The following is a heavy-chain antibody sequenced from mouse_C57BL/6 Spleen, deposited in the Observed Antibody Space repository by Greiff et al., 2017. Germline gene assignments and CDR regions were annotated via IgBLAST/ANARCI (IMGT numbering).Heavy chain of an antibody. J-gene: IGHJ2*01. CDR3: SRLTVVSRGDY. V-gene: IGHV1-72*01. D-gene: IGHD1-1*01. CDR2: IDPKSGGT. Sequence: QVQLQQPGAELVKPGASVKLSCKASGYTFTSYWMNWVKQRPGRGLEWIGRIDPKSGGTKYNEKFKSKATLTVDKSSSTAYMQLSSLTSEDSAVYYCSRLTVVSRGDYWGQGPTLTVSS. CDR1: GYTFTSYW.